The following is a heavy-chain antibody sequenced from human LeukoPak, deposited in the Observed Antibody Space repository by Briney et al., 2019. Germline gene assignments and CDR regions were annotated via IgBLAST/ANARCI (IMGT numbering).Heavy chain of an antibody. CDR3: ARDPTTGSYPDY. V-gene: IGHV4-31*03. CDR1: GGSISSGGYY. J-gene: IGHJ4*02. CDR2: IYYSGST. D-gene: IGHD1-1*01. Sequence: PSETLSLTCTVSGGSISSGGYYWSWIRQHPGKGLEWIGYIYYSGSTYYNPSLKSRVTISVDTSKNQFSLKLSSVTAADTAVYYCARDPTTGSYPDYWGQGTLVTVSS.